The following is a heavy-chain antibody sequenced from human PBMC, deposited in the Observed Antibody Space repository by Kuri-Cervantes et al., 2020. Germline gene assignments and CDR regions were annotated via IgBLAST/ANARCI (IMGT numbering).Heavy chain of an antibody. CDR1: GYTFTSYY. D-gene: IGHD5-24*01. Sequence: ASVKVSCKASGYTFTSYYMHWVRQAPGQGLEWMGWINPNSGGTNYAQKFQGRVTMTRDTSISTAYMELSRLRSDDTAVYYCARGRMERWLQLPFFDYWGQGTLVTVSS. CDR3: ARGRMERWLQLPFFDY. V-gene: IGHV1-2*02. J-gene: IGHJ4*02. CDR2: INPNSGGT.